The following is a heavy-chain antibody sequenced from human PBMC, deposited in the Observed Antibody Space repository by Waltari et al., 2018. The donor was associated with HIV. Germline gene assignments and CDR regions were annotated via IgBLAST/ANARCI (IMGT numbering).Heavy chain of an antibody. V-gene: IGHV1-69-2*01. J-gene: IGHJ4*02. CDR2: IDPEDGET. CDR3: ASLAAAVYFDA. D-gene: IGHD6-13*01. Sequence: EVHLVQSGPEERKPGSTMNIPCRVSGYTSNAYYIHWVQEAPGRGLEWMGLIDPEDGETVYAEKFQDRLTITADTSADTVYMELTSLRSDDTAVYYCASLAAAVYFDAWGQGTLLTVSS. CDR1: GYTSNAYY.